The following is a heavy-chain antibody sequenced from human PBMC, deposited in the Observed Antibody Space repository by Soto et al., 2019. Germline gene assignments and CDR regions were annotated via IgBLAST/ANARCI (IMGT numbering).Heavy chain of an antibody. CDR3: ARVWHSGNYYGFDL. Sequence: ASVKVSCKASGYTFTGYYMHWVRQARGQGLEWMGWINPNSGGTNYAQKFQCRVTMTRDTSISTAYVELSRLRSDDTAVYYCARVWHSGNYYGFDLWGQGTMVTV. CDR2: INPNSGGT. V-gene: IGHV1-2*02. J-gene: IGHJ3*01. D-gene: IGHD1-26*01. CDR1: GYTFTGYY.